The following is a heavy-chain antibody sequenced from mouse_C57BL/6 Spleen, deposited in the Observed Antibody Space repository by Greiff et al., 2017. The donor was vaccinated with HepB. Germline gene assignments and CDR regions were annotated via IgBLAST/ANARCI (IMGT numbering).Heavy chain of an antibody. D-gene: IGHD1-1*01. Sequence: EVHLVESGGGLVKPGGSLKLSCAASGFTFSDYGMHWVRQAPEKGLEWVAYISSGSSTIYYADTVKGRFTISRDNAKNTLFLQMTSLRSEDTAMYYCARADYYGSSYGAMDYWGQGTSVTVSS. CDR3: ARADYYGSSYGAMDY. J-gene: IGHJ4*01. CDR2: ISSGSSTI. V-gene: IGHV5-17*01. CDR1: GFTFSDYG.